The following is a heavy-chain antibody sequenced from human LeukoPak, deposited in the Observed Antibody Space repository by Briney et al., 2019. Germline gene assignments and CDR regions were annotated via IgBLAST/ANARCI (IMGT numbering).Heavy chain of an antibody. CDR1: GFTFSRYD. CDR2: IGSATET. J-gene: IGHJ3*02. Sequence: GGSLRLSCAASGFTFSRYDMHWVRQPTGEGLECVSSIGSATETYYAASVKGRVTTSRENSKNSLYLQMNSLSAGDTAVYYCARVGSGYVFDIWGQGEMVTVSS. D-gene: IGHD3-10*01. V-gene: IGHV3-13*04. CDR3: ARVGSGYVFDI.